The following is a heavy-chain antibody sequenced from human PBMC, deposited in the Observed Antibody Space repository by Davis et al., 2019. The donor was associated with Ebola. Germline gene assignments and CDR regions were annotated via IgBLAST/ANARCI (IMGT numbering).Heavy chain of an antibody. CDR1: GFSFSSHV. J-gene: IGHJ4*02. Sequence: PGGSLRLSCGAFGFSFSSHVMSWVRQAPGKGLEWVSGISDSGSTTYYADSVKGRFTIFRDNPKNMVYLQMNSLRAEDTATYYCATSAAGKVYAADYWGQGSLVIVSS. CDR2: ISDSGSTT. D-gene: IGHD2-15*01. CDR3: ATSAAGKVYAADY. V-gene: IGHV3-23*01.